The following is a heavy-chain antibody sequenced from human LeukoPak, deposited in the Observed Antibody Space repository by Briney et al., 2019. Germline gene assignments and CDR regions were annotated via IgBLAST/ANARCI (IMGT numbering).Heavy chain of an antibody. CDR2: IYHSGNT. CDR1: GYSISSGYY. J-gene: IGHJ4*02. D-gene: IGHD1-26*01. CDR3: GRDRSGGYSVDY. V-gene: IGHV4-38-2*02. Sequence: PSETLSLTCAVSGYSISSGYYWGWIRQPPGKGLEWIGSIYHSGNTYYNPSLKSRVTISVDTSKNQFSLRLSSVTAADTAVYYCGRDRSGGYSVDYWGQGTLVTVSS.